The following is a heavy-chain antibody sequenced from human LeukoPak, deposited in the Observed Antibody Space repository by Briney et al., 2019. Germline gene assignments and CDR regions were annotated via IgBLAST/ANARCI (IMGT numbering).Heavy chain of an antibody. CDR2: IYYSGST. V-gene: IGHV4-61*01. CDR1: GGSISSSSYY. J-gene: IGHJ6*03. CDR3: ARIHSSSTRAYYYYMDV. Sequence: SETLSLTCTVSGGSISSSSYYWSWIRQPPGKGLEWIGYIYYSGSTNYNPSLKSRVTISVDTSKNQFSLKLSSVTAADTAVYYCARIHSSSTRAYYYYMDVWGKGTTVTVSS. D-gene: IGHD2-2*01.